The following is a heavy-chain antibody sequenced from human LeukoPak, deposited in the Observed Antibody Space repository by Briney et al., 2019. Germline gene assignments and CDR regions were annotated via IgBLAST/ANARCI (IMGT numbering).Heavy chain of an antibody. CDR3: ARDRAGVVVAATLRWFDP. CDR1: GYTFTSYG. V-gene: IGHV1-18*01. D-gene: IGHD2-15*01. Sequence: ASVKVSCKASGYTFTSYGISWVRQAPGQGLEWMGWISAYNGNTNYAQKLQGRVTMTTDTSTSTAYMELRSLRSDDTAVYYCARDRAGVVVAATLRWFDPWGQGTLVTVSS. J-gene: IGHJ5*02. CDR2: ISAYNGNT.